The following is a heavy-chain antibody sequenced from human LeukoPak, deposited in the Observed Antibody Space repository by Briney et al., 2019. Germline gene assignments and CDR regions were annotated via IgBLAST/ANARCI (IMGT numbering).Heavy chain of an antibody. Sequence: ASVKVSCKASGYTFTSYYMHWMRQAPGEGLEWMGIINPSGGSTSYAQKFQGRVTMTRDMSTSTVYMELSSLRSEDTAVYYCARGGRRVAAAGTFWGQGTLVTVSS. CDR3: ARGGRRVAAAGTF. J-gene: IGHJ4*02. CDR1: GYTFTSYY. CDR2: INPSGGST. D-gene: IGHD6-13*01. V-gene: IGHV1-46*01.